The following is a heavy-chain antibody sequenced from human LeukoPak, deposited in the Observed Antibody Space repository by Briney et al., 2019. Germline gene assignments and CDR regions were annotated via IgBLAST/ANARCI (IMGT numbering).Heavy chain of an antibody. Sequence: GRSLRLSCAASGFTFSSYAMHWVRQAPGKGLEWVAVISYDGSNKYYADSVKGRFTISRDNSKNTLYLQMNSLRAEDTAVYYCAFGYSSSWGQGTLVTVSS. CDR3: AFGYSSS. D-gene: IGHD5-18*01. CDR1: GFTFSSYA. V-gene: IGHV3-30-3*01. J-gene: IGHJ4*02. CDR2: ISYDGSNK.